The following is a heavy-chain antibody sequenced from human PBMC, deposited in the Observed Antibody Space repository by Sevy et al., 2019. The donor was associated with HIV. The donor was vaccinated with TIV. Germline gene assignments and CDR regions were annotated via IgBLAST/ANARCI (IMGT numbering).Heavy chain of an antibody. CDR3: ARDQYYDILTGLYAMDV. J-gene: IGHJ6*02. CDR1: GASVSSANDY. Sequence: SETLSLTCSVSGASVSSANDYWSWIRQPPGKGLEWIGYVFYFGNTNYNPSLKSRATISLDPSKKQFSLKLTSVTAADTAIYYCARDQYYDILTGLYAMDVWGQGTTVTVSS. V-gene: IGHV4-61*01. CDR2: VFYFGNT. D-gene: IGHD3-9*01.